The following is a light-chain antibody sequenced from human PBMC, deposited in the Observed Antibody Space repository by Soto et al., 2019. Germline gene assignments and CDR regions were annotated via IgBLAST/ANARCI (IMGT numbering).Light chain of an antibody. CDR1: SSDVGNYKY. J-gene: IGLJ1*01. V-gene: IGLV2-14*01. CDR3: HSYTSSSTYV. Sequence: QFVLTQPASVSGSPGQSITISCTGTSSDVGNYKYVSWYQQHPGKAPKLMIYEVSNRPSGVSNRFSGSKSGNTASLTISGLQAEDEADYYCHSYTSSSTYVFGTGTKLTVL. CDR2: EVS.